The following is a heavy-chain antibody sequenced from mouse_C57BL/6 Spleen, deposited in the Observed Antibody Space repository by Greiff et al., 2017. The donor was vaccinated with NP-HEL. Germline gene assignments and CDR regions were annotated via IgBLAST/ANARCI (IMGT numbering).Heavy chain of an antibody. J-gene: IGHJ4*01. CDR2: IYPRSGNT. V-gene: IGHV1-81*01. D-gene: IGHD2-12*01. Sequence: QVQLKESGAELARPGASVKLSCKASGYTFTSYGISWVKQRTGQGLEWIGEIYPRSGNTYYNEKFKGKATLTADKSSSTAYMELRSLTSEDSAVYFCARLRRDAMDYWGQGTSVTVSS. CDR3: ARLRRDAMDY. CDR1: GYTFTSYG.